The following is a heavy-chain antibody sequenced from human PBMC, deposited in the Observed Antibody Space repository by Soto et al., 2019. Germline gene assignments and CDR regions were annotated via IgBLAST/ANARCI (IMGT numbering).Heavy chain of an antibody. J-gene: IGHJ4*02. CDR2: ISAYNGNT. D-gene: IGHD2-15*01. CDR1: GYTISRYG. V-gene: IGHV1-18*01. CDR3: ARNKVLVVGIDI. Sequence: APVNLARKTSGYTISRYGISRVIKAHGQGLEWMGWISAYNGNTNYAQKLQGRVTMTTDTSTSTAYMELRSLRSDDTAVYYRARNKVLVVGIDIWGEATLGTGSS.